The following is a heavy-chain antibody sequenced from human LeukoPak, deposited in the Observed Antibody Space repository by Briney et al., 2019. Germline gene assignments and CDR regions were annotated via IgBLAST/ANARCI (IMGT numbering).Heavy chain of an antibody. V-gene: IGHV1-2*02. CDR3: ASWAGGNEPVASFDY. CDR1: GYSFTACY. CDR2: SNVYNGAT. D-gene: IGHD1-14*01. Sequence: ASVKLSYKPTGYSFTACYIFWMRQSPGQRLECMGWSNVYNGATKYAQRYQSRVTMTRDTFISTAYKEMSRLRSDDTASYYWASWAGGNEPVASFDYWGQGTLVTVSS. J-gene: IGHJ4*02.